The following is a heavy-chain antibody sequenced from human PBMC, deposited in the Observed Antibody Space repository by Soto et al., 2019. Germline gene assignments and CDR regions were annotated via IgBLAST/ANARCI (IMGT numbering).Heavy chain of an antibody. CDR3: AKWGVAGSDY. D-gene: IGHD2-15*01. CDR1: GFTFSSYY. Sequence: EVQLVESGGGWVQPGGSLRLSCAASGFTFSSYYMSWVRKAQGKGLEWVANVNEDGSEQYYVDSVKGRFTVSSDNVKNSLYLQMNSLRAEYTAVYYCAKWGVAGSDYWGQGTLVTVSS. V-gene: IGHV3-7*01. J-gene: IGHJ4*02. CDR2: VNEDGSEQ.